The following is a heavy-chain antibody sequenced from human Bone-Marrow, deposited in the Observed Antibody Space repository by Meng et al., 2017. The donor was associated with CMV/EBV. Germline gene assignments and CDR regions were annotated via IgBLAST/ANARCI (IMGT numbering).Heavy chain of an antibody. J-gene: IGHJ4*02. D-gene: IGHD6-13*01. V-gene: IGHV3-21*01. CDR2: ISSSSSYI. Sequence: LSCAASGFTFSSYSMNWVRQAPGKGLEWVSSISSSSSYIYYADSVKGRFTISRDNAKNSLYLQMNSLRAEDTAVYYCARGSSSWWFDYWGQGTLVTVSS. CDR1: GFTFSSYS. CDR3: ARGSSSWWFDY.